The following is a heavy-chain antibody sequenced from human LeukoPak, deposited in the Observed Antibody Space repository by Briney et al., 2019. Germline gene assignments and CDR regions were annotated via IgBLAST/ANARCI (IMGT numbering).Heavy chain of an antibody. D-gene: IGHD1-14*01. Sequence: GGSLRLSFAASGFTFSSYAMSWVRQAPGKGLEWVSAISGSGGSTYYADSVKGRFTISRDNSKNTLYLQMNSLRAEDTAVYYCAKREFTGNRGYYYYMDVWGQGTLVTVSS. CDR2: ISGSGGST. V-gene: IGHV3-23*01. J-gene: IGHJ6*03. CDR1: GFTFSSYA. CDR3: AKREFTGNRGYYYYMDV.